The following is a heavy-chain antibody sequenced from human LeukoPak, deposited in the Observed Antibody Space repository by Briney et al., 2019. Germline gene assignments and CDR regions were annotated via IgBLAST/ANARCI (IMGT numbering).Heavy chain of an antibody. CDR3: ATGEVVPAAIFDY. J-gene: IGHJ4*02. CDR2: IIPIFGTA. V-gene: IGHV1-69*01. CDR1: GGTFSSYA. Sequence: SVKVSCKASGGTFSSYAISWVRQAPGPGLEWMGGIIPIFGTANYAQKFQGRVTITADESTSTAYMELSSLRSEDTAVYYCATGEVVPAAIFDYWGQGTLVTVSS. D-gene: IGHD2-2*01.